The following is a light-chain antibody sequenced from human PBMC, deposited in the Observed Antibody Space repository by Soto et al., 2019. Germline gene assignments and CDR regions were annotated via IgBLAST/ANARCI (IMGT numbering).Light chain of an antibody. V-gene: IGKV1-33*01. J-gene: IGKJ1*01. CDR3: QQYDNLPWT. Sequence: DIQMTQSPSSLSASVGDRVTITCQASQDISNYLNWYQQKPGKAPKLLIYDASNLETGVPSRFSGSGSGTDFTFTISSLQAEDIAKYYCQQYDNLPWTFGQGTKVEIK. CDR2: DAS. CDR1: QDISNY.